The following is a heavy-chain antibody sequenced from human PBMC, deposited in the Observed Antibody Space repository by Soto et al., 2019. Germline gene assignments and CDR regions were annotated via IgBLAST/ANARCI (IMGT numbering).Heavy chain of an antibody. Sequence: SETLSLTCTVSGGSISSSSYYWGWIRQPPGKGLEWIGSIFYSGSTYYNPSLKSRVTISVDTSKNQFSLKLSSVTAADTAVYYCARLIWFGELFNWFDPWGQGTLVTVSS. CDR3: ARLIWFGELFNWFDP. J-gene: IGHJ5*02. V-gene: IGHV4-39*07. D-gene: IGHD3-10*01. CDR1: GGSISSSSYY. CDR2: IFYSGST.